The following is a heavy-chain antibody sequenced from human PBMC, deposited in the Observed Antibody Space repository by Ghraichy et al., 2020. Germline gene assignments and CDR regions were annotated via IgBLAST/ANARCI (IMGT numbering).Heavy chain of an antibody. CDR2: IKQDGSEK. CDR3: VRDRGSYDHYYGMDV. V-gene: IGHV3-7*01. Sequence: GGSLRLSCAASGFTFSKYWMSWVRQAPGKGLEWVANIKQDGSEKYYVDSVKGRFTISRDNAKNSLYLQMNSLRAETKALYYCVRDRGSYDHYYGMDVWGQGNTXTXYS. D-gene: IGHD1-26*01. CDR1: GFTFSKYW. J-gene: IGHJ6*02.